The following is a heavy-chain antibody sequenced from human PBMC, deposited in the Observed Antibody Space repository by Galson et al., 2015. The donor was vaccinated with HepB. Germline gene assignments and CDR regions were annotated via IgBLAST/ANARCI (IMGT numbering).Heavy chain of an antibody. D-gene: IGHD2-2*01. V-gene: IGHV3-15*07. Sequence: SLRLSCAASGFTFSNAWMNWVRQAPGKGLEWVGRIKSKTDGGTTDYAAPVKGRFTISRDDSKNTLYLQMNSLKTEDTAVYYCTTRALCGKWGSSTSCSEVDYWGQGTLVTVSS. CDR1: GFTFSNAW. CDR2: IKSKTDGGTT. J-gene: IGHJ4*02. CDR3: TTRALCGKWGSSTSCSEVDY.